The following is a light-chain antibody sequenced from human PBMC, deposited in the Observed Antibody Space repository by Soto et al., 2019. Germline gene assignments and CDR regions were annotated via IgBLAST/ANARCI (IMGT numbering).Light chain of an antibody. J-gene: IGLJ2*01. V-gene: IGLV1-40*01. CDR2: VNS. CDR3: QSYDSSLSGSV. CDR1: SSNIGAGYD. Sequence: QSVLPQPPSVSGAPGQRVTIYCTGSSSNIGAGYDVHWYQQLPGTAPKLLIYVNSNRPSGVPDRFSGSKSGTSASLAITGLQAEDEADYYCQSYDSSLSGSVFGGGTKLTVL.